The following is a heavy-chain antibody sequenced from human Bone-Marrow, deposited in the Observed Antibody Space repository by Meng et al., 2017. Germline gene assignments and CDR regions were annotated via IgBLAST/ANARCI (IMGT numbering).Heavy chain of an antibody. CDR1: GYTFTGYY. CDR3: ARDFRIHGSYSFDY. CDR2: INPNSGGT. Sequence: ASVKVSCKASGYTFTGYYMHWVRQAPGQGLEWMGWINPNSGGTNYAQKFQGRVTMTRDTSISTAYMELSRLRSDGTAVYYCARDFRIHGSYSFDYWGQGTLVTVSS. J-gene: IGHJ4*02. D-gene: IGHD1-14*01. V-gene: IGHV1-2*02.